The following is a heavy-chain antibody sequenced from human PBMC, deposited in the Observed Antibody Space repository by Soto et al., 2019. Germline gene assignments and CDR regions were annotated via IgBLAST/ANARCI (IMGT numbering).Heavy chain of an antibody. V-gene: IGHV3-30*18. D-gene: IGHD6-19*01. J-gene: IGHJ4*02. CDR1: GFTFSSYG. CDR2: ISYDGSNK. Sequence: QVQLVESGGGVVQPGRSLRLSCAASGFTFSSYGMHWVRQAPGKGLEWVAVISYDGSNKYYADSVKGRFTISRDNSKNTLYLQMNSLRAEDTAVYYCEKDRGSSGWPLDYWGQGTLVTVSS. CDR3: EKDRGSSGWPLDY.